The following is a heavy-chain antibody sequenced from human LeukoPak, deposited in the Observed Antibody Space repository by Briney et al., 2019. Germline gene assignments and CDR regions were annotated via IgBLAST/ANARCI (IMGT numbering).Heavy chain of an antibody. CDR3: AKGGVGIQLWLLGY. V-gene: IGHV3-30*18. D-gene: IGHD5-18*01. CDR1: GFTFSSYG. Sequence: RPGGSLRLSCAASGFTFSSYGMHWVRQAPGKGLEWVAVISYDGSNKYYADSVKGRFTISRDNSKNTLYLQMNSLRAEDTAVYYCAKGGVGIQLWLLGYWGQGTLVTVSS. CDR2: ISYDGSNK. J-gene: IGHJ4*02.